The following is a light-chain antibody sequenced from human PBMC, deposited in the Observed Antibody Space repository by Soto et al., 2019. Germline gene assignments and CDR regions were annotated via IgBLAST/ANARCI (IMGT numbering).Light chain of an antibody. V-gene: IGKV3-11*02. CDR2: DAS. J-gene: IGKJ4*01. CDR3: QQRSRWPLT. CDR1: QSISTY. Sequence: VLTQSPATLSLSPGEGATLSCRASQSISTYLAWHQQRPGQAPRLLIYDASSRAPGTPARFSGSGSGRDFTLTISSLEPEDFVTYYCQQRSRWPLTFGGGTKVEI.